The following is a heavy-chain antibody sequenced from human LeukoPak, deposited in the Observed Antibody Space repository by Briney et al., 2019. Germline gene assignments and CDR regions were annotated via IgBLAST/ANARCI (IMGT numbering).Heavy chain of an antibody. V-gene: IGHV4-59*12. CDR3: AAYCSSTSCYAHNWFDP. CDR2: IYYSGST. J-gene: IGHJ5*02. Sequence: SETLSLTCTVSGGSISSYYWSWIRQPPGKGLEWIGYIYYSGSTNYNPSLKSRVTISVDTSKNQFSLKLSSVTAADTAVYYCAAYCSSTSCYAHNWFDPWGQGTLVTVSS. CDR1: GGSISSYY. D-gene: IGHD2-2*01.